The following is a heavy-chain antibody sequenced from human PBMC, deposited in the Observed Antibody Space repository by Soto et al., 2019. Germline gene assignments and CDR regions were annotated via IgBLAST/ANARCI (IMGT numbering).Heavy chain of an antibody. CDR1: GYTLTELS. D-gene: IGHD2-15*01. J-gene: IGHJ4*01. CDR3: ATSVCSGGSCNYFDY. CDR2: FDPEDGET. Sequence: ASVKVSCKVSGYTLTELSMHWVRQAPGKGLEWMGGFDPEDGETIYAQKFQGRVTMTEDTSTDTAYMELSSLRSEDTAVYYCATSVCSGGSCNYFDYWGHGTLVTVSS. V-gene: IGHV1-24*01.